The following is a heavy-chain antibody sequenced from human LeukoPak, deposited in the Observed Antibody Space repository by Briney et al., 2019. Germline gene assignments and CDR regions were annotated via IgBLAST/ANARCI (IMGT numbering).Heavy chain of an antibody. V-gene: IGHV3-30*18. CDR3: AKDGTPMSYGGMDV. D-gene: IGHD3-16*01. CDR1: GFTFSSYS. J-gene: IGHJ6*02. CDR2: ISYDGSNK. Sequence: GGSLRLSCAASGFTFSSYSMNWVRQAPGKGLEWVAVISYDGSNKYYADSVKGRFTISRDNSKNTLYLQMNSLRAEDTAVYYCAKDGTPMSYGGMDVWGQGTTVTVSS.